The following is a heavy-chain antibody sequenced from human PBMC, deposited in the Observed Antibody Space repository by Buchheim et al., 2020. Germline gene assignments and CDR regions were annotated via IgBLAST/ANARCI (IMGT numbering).Heavy chain of an antibody. CDR2: IKQDGSEK. CDR3: ARVLGGGVVIISSDYYGMDV. J-gene: IGHJ6*02. Sequence: EVQLVESGGGLVQPGGSLRLSCAASGFTFSSYWMSWVRQAPGKGLEWVANIKQDGSEKYYVDSVKGRFTISRDHAKNTLYLQMNSLRAEDTAVYYCARVLGGGVVIISSDYYGMDVWGQGTT. D-gene: IGHD3-3*01. V-gene: IGHV3-7*01. CDR1: GFTFSSYW.